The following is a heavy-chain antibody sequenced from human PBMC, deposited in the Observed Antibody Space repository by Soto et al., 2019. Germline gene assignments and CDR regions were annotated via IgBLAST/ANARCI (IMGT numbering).Heavy chain of an antibody. Sequence: GGSLRLSCAASGFTFSSYSMNWVRQAPGKGLEWVSYISSSSGTIYYADSVKGRFTISRDNAKNSLYLQMNSLRAEDTAVYYCARVVISGSYLDYWGQGTLVTVSS. D-gene: IGHD1-26*01. CDR1: GFTFSSYS. J-gene: IGHJ4*02. CDR3: ARVVISGSYLDY. V-gene: IGHV3-48*01. CDR2: ISSSSGTI.